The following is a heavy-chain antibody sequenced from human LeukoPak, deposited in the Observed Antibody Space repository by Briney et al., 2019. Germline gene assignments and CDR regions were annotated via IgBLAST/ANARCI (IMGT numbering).Heavy chain of an antibody. CDR1: GFTFNTYW. V-gene: IGHV3-7*01. CDR3: ARRQWTAFDF. J-gene: IGHJ3*01. CDR2: IKPDGNER. Sequence: GGSLRLSSAASGFTFNTYWISWVRQAPGKGLQWVANIKPDGNERYYVDYVKGRFTISRDNARSSLYLQMDSLRVEDTAIYYCARRQWTAFDFWGQGTMVTVSS. D-gene: IGHD6-19*01.